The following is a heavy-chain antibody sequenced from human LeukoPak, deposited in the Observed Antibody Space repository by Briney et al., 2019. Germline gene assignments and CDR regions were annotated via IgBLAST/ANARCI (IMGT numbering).Heavy chain of an antibody. CDR3: ARGSGYYGSDYYGMDV. V-gene: IGHV3-74*01. Sequence: GGSLRLSCAASGFTFSSYWMHWVRQAPGKGLVWVSRINSDGSSTSYADSVKGRFTISGDNAKNTLYLQMNSPRAEDTAVYYCARGSGYYGSDYYGMDVWGQGTTVTVSS. D-gene: IGHD3-10*01. J-gene: IGHJ6*02. CDR2: INSDGSST. CDR1: GFTFSSYW.